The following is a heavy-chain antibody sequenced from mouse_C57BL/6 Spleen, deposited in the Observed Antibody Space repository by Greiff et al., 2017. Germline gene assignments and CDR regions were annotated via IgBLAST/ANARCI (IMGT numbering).Heavy chain of an antibody. CDR2: ISSGGSYT. CDR1: GFTFSSYG. CDR3: AREVTTEYFDV. J-gene: IGHJ2*01. V-gene: IGHV5-6*01. D-gene: IGHD2-2*01. Sequence: EVKLVASGGDLVKPGGSLKLSCAASGFTFSSYGMSWVRQTPDKRLAWVATISSGGSYTYYPASVKGRFTISRDNAKNTLYLRMRSLKSEDTARYYCAREVTTEYFDVWGKGTTLTVSS.